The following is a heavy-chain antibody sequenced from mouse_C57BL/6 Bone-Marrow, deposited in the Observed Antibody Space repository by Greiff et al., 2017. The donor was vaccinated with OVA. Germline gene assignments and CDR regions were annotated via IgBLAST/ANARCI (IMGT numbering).Heavy chain of an antibody. J-gene: IGHJ2*01. Sequence: QVQLKQPGAELVRPGTSVKLSCKASGYTFTSYWMHWVKQRPGQGLEWIGVIDPSDSYTNYNQKFKGKATLTVDTSSSTAYMQLSSLTSEDSAVYYCARSIYDGYYSDYWGQGTTLTVSS. D-gene: IGHD2-3*01. CDR3: ARSIYDGYYSDY. V-gene: IGHV1-59*01. CDR1: GYTFTSYW. CDR2: IDPSDSYT.